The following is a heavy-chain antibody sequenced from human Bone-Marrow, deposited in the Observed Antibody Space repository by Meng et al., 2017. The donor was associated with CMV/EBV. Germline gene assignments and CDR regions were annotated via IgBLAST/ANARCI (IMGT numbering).Heavy chain of an antibody. D-gene: IGHD6-6*01. J-gene: IGHJ5*02. V-gene: IGHV4-34*01. CDR2: IDHGGSS. CDR3: ARSRYTSSPWFDR. CDR1: GGSFSDYY. Sequence: SETLSLTCAVYGGSFSDYYWSWIRQSPGKGLEWIGQIDHGGSSKYNPSLKSRVTISVDTSKNQFSLRLNSVTAADTAVYYCARSRYTSSPWFDRWGQGTLVTVSS.